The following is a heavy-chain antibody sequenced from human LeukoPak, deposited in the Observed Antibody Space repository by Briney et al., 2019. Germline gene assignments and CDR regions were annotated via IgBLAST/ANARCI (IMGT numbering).Heavy chain of an antibody. Sequence: GASVKVSCKASGGTFSSYAISWVRQAPGQGLEWMGWMNPNSGNTGYAQKFQGRVTMTRNTSISTAYMELSSLRSEDTAVYYCARVGDCSSTSCYENWFDPWGQGTLVTVSS. J-gene: IGHJ5*02. CDR2: MNPNSGNT. V-gene: IGHV1-8*02. CDR1: GGTFSSYA. CDR3: ARVGDCSSTSCYENWFDP. D-gene: IGHD2-2*01.